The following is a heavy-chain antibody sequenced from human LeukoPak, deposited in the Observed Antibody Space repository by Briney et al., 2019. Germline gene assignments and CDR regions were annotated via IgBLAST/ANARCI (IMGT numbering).Heavy chain of an antibody. Sequence: PGGSLRLSCATSGFPFTNYWMTWVRQAPGKGLEWVANIKQDGSVKYYVDSVKGRFTISRDNAKNSVYLQMISLRAEDTAVYKCARMGYSSSSLDFWGRGTLVTVSS. CDR3: ARMGYSSSSLDF. J-gene: IGHJ4*02. CDR1: GFPFTNYW. CDR2: IKQDGSVK. V-gene: IGHV3-7*03. D-gene: IGHD6-6*01.